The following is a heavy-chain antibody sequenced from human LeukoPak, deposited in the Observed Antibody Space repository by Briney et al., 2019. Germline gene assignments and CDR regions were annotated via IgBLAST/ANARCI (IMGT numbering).Heavy chain of an antibody. V-gene: IGHV3-7*03. D-gene: IGHD5-18*01. J-gene: IGHJ4*02. CDR3: ARDGASRYSYGLYYFDY. CDR2: IKQDGSEK. CDR1: GFTFSSYR. Sequence: GGFLRLSCAAAGFTFSSYRMSWVRQAPWKGLEWVGNIKQDGSEKYYVDSVKGRFTISRDNAKNSLYLQMNSLRAEDTAVYYCARDGASRYSYGLYYFDYWGQGTLVTVSS.